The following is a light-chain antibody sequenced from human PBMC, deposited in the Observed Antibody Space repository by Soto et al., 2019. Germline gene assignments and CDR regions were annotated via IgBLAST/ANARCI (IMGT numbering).Light chain of an antibody. CDR3: QQYGSSPIT. CDR1: QTVSSRF. CDR2: GAL. V-gene: IGKV3-20*01. Sequence: EIVLSQASVTLSGSAGERAPLSWRASQTVSSRFLAWYQQKPGQAPRLLIYGALSRATGIPDRFSGSGSGTDFTLTISRLEPEDFAVYYCQQYGSSPITFGQGTRLEIK. J-gene: IGKJ5*01.